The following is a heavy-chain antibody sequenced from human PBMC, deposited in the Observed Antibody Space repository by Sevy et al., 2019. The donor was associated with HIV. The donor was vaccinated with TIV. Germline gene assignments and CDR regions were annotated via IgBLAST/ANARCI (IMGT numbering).Heavy chain of an antibody. D-gene: IGHD6-19*01. J-gene: IGHJ4*02. CDR2: FYYSGGT. Sequence: SETLSLTCTVSGDSISSYYWNWIRQPPGKGLEWIGYFYYSGGTNYSPSLGSRVTISVDKSQNQVSLKLSSVTAADTAVYYCARANSGWYSALIYWGQGSQVTVSS. CDR1: GDSISSYY. V-gene: IGHV4-59*01. CDR3: ARANSGWYSALIY.